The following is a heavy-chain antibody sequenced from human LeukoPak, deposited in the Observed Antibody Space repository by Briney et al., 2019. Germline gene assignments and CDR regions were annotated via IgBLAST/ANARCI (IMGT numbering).Heavy chain of an antibody. V-gene: IGHV4-59*01. CDR3: VRTYHYDTSGYDY. CDR1: GDSISSYY. CDR2: IYYSGSI. D-gene: IGHD3-22*01. Sequence: PETLSLTCTVSGDSISSYYWSWIRQPPGKGLEWIGYIYYSGSISYNPSLKSRVTISIDTSKNQFYLNLSSVTAADTAVYYCVRTYHYDTSGYDYWGQGTLVTVSS. J-gene: IGHJ4*02.